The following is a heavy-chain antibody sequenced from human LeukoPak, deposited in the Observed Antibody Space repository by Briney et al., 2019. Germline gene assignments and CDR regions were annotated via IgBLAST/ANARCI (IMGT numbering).Heavy chain of an antibody. Sequence: GASVKVSCKASGGTFSSYAISWVRQAPGQGLEWMGGIIPIFGTANYAQKFQGRVTITADEPTSTAYMELSSLRSEDTAVYYCASGVDDGSGSEYYFDYWGQGTLVTVSS. D-gene: IGHD3-10*01. CDR1: GGTFSSYA. CDR3: ASGVDDGSGSEYYFDY. CDR2: IIPIFGTA. V-gene: IGHV1-69*13. J-gene: IGHJ4*02.